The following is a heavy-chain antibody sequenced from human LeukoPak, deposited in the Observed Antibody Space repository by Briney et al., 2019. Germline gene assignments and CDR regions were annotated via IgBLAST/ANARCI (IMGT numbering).Heavy chain of an antibody. J-gene: IGHJ5*02. V-gene: IGHV4-39*07. Sequence: PSETLSLTCTVSGGSMSNYYWAWIRQPPGKGLEWLGSIYYTGTTYYNPSLNHRVTIPVDTSQNQFSLRLSSVTAADTAVYYCARDSIRVQTGTPPWGQGILVTVSS. CDR1: GGSMSNYY. D-gene: IGHD1-1*01. CDR2: IYYTGTT. CDR3: ARDSIRVQTGTPP.